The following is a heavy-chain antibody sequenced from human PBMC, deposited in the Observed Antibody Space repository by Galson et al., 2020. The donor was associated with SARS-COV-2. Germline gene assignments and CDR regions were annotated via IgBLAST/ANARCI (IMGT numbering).Heavy chain of an antibody. D-gene: IGHD6-13*01. CDR2: IKQDGSEK. J-gene: IGHJ4*02. Sequence: GESLKISCAASGFTFSSYWMSWVRQAPGKGLEWVANIKQDGSEKYYVDSVKGRFSISRDNAKNSLYLQMNSLRAEDTAVYYCASCYSSSWYWDYWGQGTLVTVSS. CDR3: ASCYSSSWYWDY. CDR1: GFTFSSYW. V-gene: IGHV3-7*03.